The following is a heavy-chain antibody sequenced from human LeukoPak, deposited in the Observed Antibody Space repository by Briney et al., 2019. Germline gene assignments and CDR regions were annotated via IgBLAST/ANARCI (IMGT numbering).Heavy chain of an antibody. J-gene: IGHJ4*02. CDR3: WVNQSKYRNLWSDCYFDY. Sequence: SETLSLTCTVPGGSISSSSYYWGWIRQPPGKGLEWIGSIYYSGSTYYNPSLKSRVTISVDTSKNQFSLKLSSVTAADTAVYYCWVNQSKYRNLWSDCYFDYWGQGTLVTVSS. CDR2: IYYSGST. D-gene: IGHD2/OR15-2a*01. V-gene: IGHV4-39*07. CDR1: GGSISSSSYY.